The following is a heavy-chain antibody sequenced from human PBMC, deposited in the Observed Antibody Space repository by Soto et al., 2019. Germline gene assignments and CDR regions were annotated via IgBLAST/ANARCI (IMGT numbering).Heavy chain of an antibody. CDR2: ISYSGST. D-gene: IGHD3-10*01. CDR1: GGSISSYY. V-gene: IGHV4-59*13. J-gene: IGHJ5*02. CDR3: ARGVRYYGASNWFDP. Sequence: PSETLSLTCTASGGSISSYYWSWIRQPPGKGLEWIGYISYSGSTNYNPSLKSRVTISVDTSKNQFSLKLSPVTAADTAVYYCARGVRYYGASNWFDPWGQGTLVTVS.